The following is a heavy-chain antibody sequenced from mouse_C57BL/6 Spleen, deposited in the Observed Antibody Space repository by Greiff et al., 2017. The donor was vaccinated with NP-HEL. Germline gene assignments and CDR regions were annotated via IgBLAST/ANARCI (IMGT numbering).Heavy chain of an antibody. Sequence: QVQLQQPGAELVKPGASVKMSCKASGYTFTSYWITWVKQRPGQGLEWIGDIYPGSGSTNYNEKFKSKATLTVDTSSSTAYMQLSSLTSEDSAVYYCARGTTYYEYDRYAMDYWGKGTSVTVSS. D-gene: IGHD2-4*01. CDR1: GYTFTSYW. J-gene: IGHJ4*01. CDR3: ARGTTYYEYDRYAMDY. V-gene: IGHV1-55*01. CDR2: IYPGSGST.